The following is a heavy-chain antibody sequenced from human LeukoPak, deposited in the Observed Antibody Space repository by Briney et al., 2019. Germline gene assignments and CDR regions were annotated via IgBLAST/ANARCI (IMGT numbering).Heavy chain of an antibody. CDR3: ARAVVRGARNDY. CDR1: GYTFTGYY. D-gene: IGHD3-10*01. Sequence: GASVKVSCKASGYTFTGYYMHWVRQAPGQGLEWMGWINPNSGGTNYAQKFQGRVTMTRDTSISTAYMELSSLRSEDTAVYYCARAVVRGARNDYWGQGTLVTVSS. J-gene: IGHJ4*02. V-gene: IGHV1-2*02. CDR2: INPNSGGT.